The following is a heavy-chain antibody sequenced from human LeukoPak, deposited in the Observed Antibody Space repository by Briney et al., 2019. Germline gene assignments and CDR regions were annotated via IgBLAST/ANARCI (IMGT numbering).Heavy chain of an antibody. CDR3: AKDDAWGRYQH. J-gene: IGHJ1*01. CDR2: INHSGST. Sequence: SETLSLTCTVSGGSVSSSSYYWSWIRQPPGKGLEWIGEINHSGSTNYNPSLKSRVTISVDTSKNQFSLKLSSVTAADTAVYYCAKDDAWGRYQHWGQGTLVTVSS. V-gene: IGHV4-39*07. CDR1: GGSVSSSSYY. D-gene: IGHD3-16*01.